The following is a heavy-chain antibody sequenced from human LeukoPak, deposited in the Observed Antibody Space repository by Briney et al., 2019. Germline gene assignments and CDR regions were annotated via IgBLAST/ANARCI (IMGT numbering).Heavy chain of an antibody. J-gene: IGHJ4*02. CDR3: ARDVRGYYFDY. CDR2: ISSGGNT. V-gene: IGHV3-53*01. CDR1: GFIVSSNY. Sequence: GGSLRLSCAASGFIVSSNYMSWVRQAPGKGLEWVSVISSGGNTYYADSVKGRFTISRDNSKNTVFLQMNSLRAEDTAVYYCARDVRGYYFDYWGQGTLVTVSS. D-gene: IGHD3-22*01.